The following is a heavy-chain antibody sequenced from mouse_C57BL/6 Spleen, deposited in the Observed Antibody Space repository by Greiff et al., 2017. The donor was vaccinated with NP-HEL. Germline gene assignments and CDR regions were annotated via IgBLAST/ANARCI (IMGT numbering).Heavy chain of an antibody. J-gene: IGHJ3*01. CDR1: GYTFTDYY. V-gene: IGHV1-76*01. CDR3: AREGAMITEAWFAY. Sequence: QVQLQQSGAELVRPGASVKLSCKASGYTFTDYYINWVKQRPGQGLEWIARIYPGSGNTYYNEKFKGKATLTAEKSSSTAYMQLSSLTSEDSAVYFCAREGAMITEAWFAYWGQGTLVTVSA. CDR2: IYPGSGNT. D-gene: IGHD2-4*01.